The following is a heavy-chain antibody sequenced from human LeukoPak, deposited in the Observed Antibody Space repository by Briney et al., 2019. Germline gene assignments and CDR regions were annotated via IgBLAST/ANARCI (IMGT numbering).Heavy chain of an antibody. J-gene: IGHJ4*02. CDR1: GFTFSSYG. V-gene: IGHV3-23*01. CDR3: AKDRDYYDSSGYYSGVDY. Sequence: GGSLRLSCAASGFTFSSYGMSWVRQAPGKGLEWVSAISGSGGSTYYADSVKGRFTISRDNSKNTLYLQMNSLRAEDTAVYYCAKDRDYYDSSGYYSGVDYWGQGTLVTASS. CDR2: ISGSGGST. D-gene: IGHD3-22*01.